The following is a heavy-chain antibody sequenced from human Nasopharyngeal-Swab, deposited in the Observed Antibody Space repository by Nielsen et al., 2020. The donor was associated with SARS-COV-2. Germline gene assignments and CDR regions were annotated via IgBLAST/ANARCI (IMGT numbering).Heavy chain of an antibody. CDR2: ISSSSSTI. J-gene: IGHJ4*02. CDR3: ARAGAARPTATEY. D-gene: IGHD6-6*01. CDR1: GFTFSSYS. Sequence: GESLKISCAASGFTFSSYSMNWVRQAPGKGLEWVSYISSSSSTIYYADSVKGRFTISRDNAKNSLYLQMNSLRDEDTAVYYCARAGAARPTATEYWGQGTLVTVSS. V-gene: IGHV3-48*02.